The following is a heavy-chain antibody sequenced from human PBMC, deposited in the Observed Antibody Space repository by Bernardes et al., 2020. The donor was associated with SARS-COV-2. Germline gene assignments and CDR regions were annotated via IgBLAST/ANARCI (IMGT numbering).Heavy chain of an antibody. Sequence: VGSLRLSCAASGFTLDTFAMSWVRQVPGKGLEWVSGVSGSGDTYYADSVKGRFTISRDNSKSILFLQMNNLRAEDTAVYYCAKDYCGGDCDFFDYWGQGTVVTVSS. CDR3: AKDYCGGDCDFFDY. D-gene: IGHD2-21*02. CDR2: VSGSGDT. J-gene: IGHJ4*02. CDR1: GFTLDTFA. V-gene: IGHV3-23*01.